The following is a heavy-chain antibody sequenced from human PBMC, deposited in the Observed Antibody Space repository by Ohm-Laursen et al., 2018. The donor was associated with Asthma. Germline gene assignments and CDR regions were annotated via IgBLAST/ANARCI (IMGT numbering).Heavy chain of an antibody. CDR3: SLVGDPLDY. D-gene: IGHD1-26*01. CDR1: GFTFSNFS. J-gene: IGHJ4*02. CDR2: ISYDGSNK. Sequence: SLRLSCTASGFTFSNFSMHWVRQAPGKGLEWVAVISYDGSNKYYADSVKGRFTISRDNSKNTLYLQMNSLRAEDTAVYYCSLVGDPLDYWGQGTLVTVSS. V-gene: IGHV3-30*04.